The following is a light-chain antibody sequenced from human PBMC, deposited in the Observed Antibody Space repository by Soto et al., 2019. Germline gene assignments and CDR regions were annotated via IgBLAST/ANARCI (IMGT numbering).Light chain of an antibody. CDR2: AAS. V-gene: IGKV3-20*01. J-gene: IGKJ5*01. CDR1: QTVSKNY. CDR3: QQYAESPIT. Sequence: DIVLTQSPVTLYLSPVEGTTLSCRASQTVSKNYLAWYQHKPGQAPRLLIYAASSRATGIPDRFSGSGSGTDFTLTISRLEPEDLAVFYCQQYAESPITFGQGTRLE.